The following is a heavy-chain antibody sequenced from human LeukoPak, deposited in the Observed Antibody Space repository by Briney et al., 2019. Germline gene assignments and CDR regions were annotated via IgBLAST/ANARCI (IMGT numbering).Heavy chain of an antibody. V-gene: IGHV3-53*01. CDR2: IYSGGST. CDR3: ARVREEMATNEVYFDY. J-gene: IGHJ4*02. D-gene: IGHD5-24*01. CDR1: GFTVSSNY. Sequence: GGSLRLSCAASGFTVSSNYMSWVRQAPGKGLEWVSVIYSGGSTYYADSVKGRFTISRDNSKNTLYLQMNSLRAEDTAVYYCARVREEMATNEVYFDYWGQGTLVTVSS.